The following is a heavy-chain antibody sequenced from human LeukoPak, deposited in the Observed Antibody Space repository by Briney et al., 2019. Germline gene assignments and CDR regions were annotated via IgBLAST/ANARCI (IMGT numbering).Heavy chain of an antibody. Sequence: GGSLRLSCAASGFTFSDHYMDWVRQAPGKGLEWAGRTRNKANSYTTEYAASVKGRFTISRDDSKNSLYLQMNSLKTEDTAVYYCARGSTVRADDAFDIWGQGTMVTVSS. J-gene: IGHJ3*02. CDR2: TRNKANSYTT. D-gene: IGHD4-17*01. V-gene: IGHV3-72*01. CDR1: GFTFSDHY. CDR3: ARGSTVRADDAFDI.